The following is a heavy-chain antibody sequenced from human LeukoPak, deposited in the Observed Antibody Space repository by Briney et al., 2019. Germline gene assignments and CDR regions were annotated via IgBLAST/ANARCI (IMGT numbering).Heavy chain of an antibody. Sequence: GGSLRLSCAASGFTFSSYSRNWVRQAPGKGLEWVSSISSSSSYIYYADSVKGRFTISRDNAKNSLYLQMNSLRAEDTAVYYCARGYLIAPFDYWGQGTLVTVSS. D-gene: IGHD3-16*02. V-gene: IGHV3-21*01. CDR2: ISSSSSYI. CDR1: GFTFSSYS. J-gene: IGHJ4*02. CDR3: ARGYLIAPFDY.